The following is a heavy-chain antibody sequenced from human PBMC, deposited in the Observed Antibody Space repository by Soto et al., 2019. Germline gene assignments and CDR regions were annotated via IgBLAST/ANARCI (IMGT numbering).Heavy chain of an antibody. CDR1: GGSISSGGYY. CDR3: ARDRATVTTYFDY. J-gene: IGHJ4*02. Sequence: PSETLSLTCTVSGGSISSGGYYWSWIRQHPGKGLEWIGYIYYSGSTYYNPSLKSRVTISVDTSKNQFSLKLSSVTAADTAVYYCARDRATVTTYFDYWGQGTLVTVSS. V-gene: IGHV4-31*03. D-gene: IGHD4-17*01. CDR2: IYYSGST.